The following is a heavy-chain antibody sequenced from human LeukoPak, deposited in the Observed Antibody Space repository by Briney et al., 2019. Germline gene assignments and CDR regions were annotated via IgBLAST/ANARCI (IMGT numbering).Heavy chain of an antibody. CDR1: GFTFSSYA. Sequence: PAGRSLRLSCAASGFTFSSYAMHWVRQAPGKGLEWVAVISYDGSNKYYADSVKGRFTISRDNSKNTLYLQMNSLRAEDTAVYYCARDLCSSSPPYGMDVWGKGTTVTVSS. CDR2: ISYDGSNK. V-gene: IGHV3-30*04. CDR3: ARDLCSSSPPYGMDV. D-gene: IGHD6-13*01. J-gene: IGHJ6*04.